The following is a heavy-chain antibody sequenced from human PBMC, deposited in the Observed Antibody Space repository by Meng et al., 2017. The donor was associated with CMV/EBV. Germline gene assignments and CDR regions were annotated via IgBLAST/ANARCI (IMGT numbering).Heavy chain of an antibody. CDR1: GFTFSSYW. J-gene: IGHJ6*02. CDR3: AKDLLRYCSSTSCPFGMDV. CDR2: INSDGSST. Sequence: GESLKISCAASGFTFSSYWMHWVRQAPGKGLVWVSRINSDGSSTSYADSVKGRFTISRDNAKNTLYLQMNSLRAEDTAVYYCAKDLLRYCSSTSCPFGMDVWGQGTTVTVSS. D-gene: IGHD2-2*01. V-gene: IGHV3-74*01.